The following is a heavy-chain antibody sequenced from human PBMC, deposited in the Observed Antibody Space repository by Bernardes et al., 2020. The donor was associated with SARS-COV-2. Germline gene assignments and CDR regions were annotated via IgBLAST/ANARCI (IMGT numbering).Heavy chain of an antibody. J-gene: IGHJ4*02. CDR2: IKTDGIST. V-gene: IGHV3-74*01. Sequence: GGSLRLSCAASGSILRNYWMHWVRQSPGEGLVWVSLIKTDGISTNYAESVRGRFTISRDSARNTLYLEMNGLTPEDTGVYYCGRGGVEAIVDYWGQGALVDVS. CDR1: GSILRNYW. CDR3: GRGGVEAIVDY. D-gene: IGHD3-3*01.